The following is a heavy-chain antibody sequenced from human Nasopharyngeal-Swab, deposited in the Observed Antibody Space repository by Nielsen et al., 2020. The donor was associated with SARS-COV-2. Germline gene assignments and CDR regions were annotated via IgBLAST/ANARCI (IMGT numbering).Heavy chain of an antibody. CDR3: ARERTAPGTLYYFDY. CDR2: IHQSGST. J-gene: IGHJ4*02. V-gene: IGHV4-30-2*05. Sequence: WIRQPPGKGLEWMGFIHQSGSTTYSPSLKSRLTMSVDTSKNQFSLKLTSVTAADTALYYCARERTAPGTLYYFDYWGLGTPVTVSS. D-gene: IGHD1/OR15-1a*01.